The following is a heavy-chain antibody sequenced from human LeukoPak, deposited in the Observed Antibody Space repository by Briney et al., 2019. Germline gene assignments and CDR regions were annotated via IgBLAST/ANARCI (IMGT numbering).Heavy chain of an antibody. V-gene: IGHV3-30*18. D-gene: IGHD3-22*01. CDR2: ISYDGSKN. CDR1: GFTFSSYG. CDR3: AKELSSARGYGMDV. J-gene: IGHJ6*02. Sequence: GGSLRLSCAASGFTFSSYGMQWVRQAPGKGLEWVAVISYDGSKNYYGDSVKGRFTISRDNSKNTLYLQMNSLRAEDTAVYYCAKELSSARGYGMDVWGQRTTVTVSS.